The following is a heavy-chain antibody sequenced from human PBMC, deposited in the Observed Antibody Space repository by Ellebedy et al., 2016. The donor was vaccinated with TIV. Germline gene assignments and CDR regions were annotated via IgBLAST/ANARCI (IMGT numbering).Heavy chain of an antibody. J-gene: IGHJ5*02. CDR2: INEDGSDK. D-gene: IGHD1-20*01. V-gene: IGHV3-7*01. Sequence: PGGSLRLSCVASGFTFTNYWMAWVRQAPGKGLEWVANINEDGSDKNYVDSVKGRFTISRDNAKNSVYLQMNSLKVEDTDVFYCARHLGVQDGGNWFDWFDPWGQGTLVTVSS. CDR1: GFTFTNYW. CDR3: ARHLGVQDGGNWFDWFDP.